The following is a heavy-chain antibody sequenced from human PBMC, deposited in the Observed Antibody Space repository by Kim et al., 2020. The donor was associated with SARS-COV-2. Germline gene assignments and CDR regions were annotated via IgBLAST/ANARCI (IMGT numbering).Heavy chain of an antibody. CDR3: ARAIHDYGDYVLDY. Sequence: GGSLRLSCAASGFTFSSYWMHWVRQAPGKGLVWVSRINSDGSSTSYADSVKGRFTISRDNAKNTLYLQMNSLRAEDTAVYYCARAIHDYGDYVLDYWGQGTLVTVSS. D-gene: IGHD4-17*01. CDR2: INSDGSST. V-gene: IGHV3-74*01. J-gene: IGHJ4*02. CDR1: GFTFSSYW.